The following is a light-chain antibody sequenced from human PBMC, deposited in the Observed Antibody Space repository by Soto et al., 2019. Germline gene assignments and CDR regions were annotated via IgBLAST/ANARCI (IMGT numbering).Light chain of an antibody. CDR1: QSISGN. CDR3: QQYGSSGT. CDR2: GAS. V-gene: IGKV3-20*01. J-gene: IGKJ1*01. Sequence: EIVMTQSPATLSVSPGERATLSCRASQSISGNLAWYRQKPGQAPRLLIYGASSRATGIPDRFSGSGSGTDFTLTISRLEPEDFAVYYCQQYGSSGTFGQGTKVDIK.